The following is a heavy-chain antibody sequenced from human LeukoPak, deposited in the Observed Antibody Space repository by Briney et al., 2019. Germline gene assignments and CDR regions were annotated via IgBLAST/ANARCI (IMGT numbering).Heavy chain of an antibody. D-gene: IGHD3-3*01. CDR3: ARRLELEYYFDY. CDR2: IYYSGST. V-gene: IGHV4-39*01. J-gene: IGHJ4*02. Sequence: PSETLSLTCTVSGGSISSSSYYWGWIRQPPGKGLEWIGSIYYSGSTYYNPSLESRVTISVDTSKNQFSLKLSSVTAADTAVYYCARRLELEYYFDYWGQGTLVTVSS. CDR1: GGSISSSSYY.